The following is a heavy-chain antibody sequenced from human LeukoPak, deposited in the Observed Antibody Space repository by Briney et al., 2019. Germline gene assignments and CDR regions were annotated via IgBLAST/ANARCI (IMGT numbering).Heavy chain of an antibody. J-gene: IGHJ3*02. CDR2: ISSSGGII. V-gene: IGHV3-48*03. Sequence: PGGSLRLSCAASGFTFSSYEMNWVRQAPGKGLEWVSYISSSGGIIFYADSVKGRFTISRDNAKNSLYLQMNSLRAEDTAVYYCARGQTGTLDAFDIWGQGTMVTVSS. D-gene: IGHD1/OR15-1a*01. CDR1: GFTFSSYE. CDR3: ARGQTGTLDAFDI.